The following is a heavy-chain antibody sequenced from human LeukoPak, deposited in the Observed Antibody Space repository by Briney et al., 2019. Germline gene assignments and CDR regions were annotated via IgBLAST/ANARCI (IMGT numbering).Heavy chain of an antibody. CDR2: IIPIFGTA. Sequence: ASVKVSCKASGGTFSSYAISWVRQAPGQGLEWMGGIIPIFGTANYAQKFQGRVTITADESTSTAYMELSSLRSEDTAVYYCARDLYYDSSGYERVSWFDPWGQGTLVTVSS. D-gene: IGHD3-22*01. CDR1: GGTFSSYA. CDR3: ARDLYYDSSGYERVSWFDP. V-gene: IGHV1-69*13. J-gene: IGHJ5*02.